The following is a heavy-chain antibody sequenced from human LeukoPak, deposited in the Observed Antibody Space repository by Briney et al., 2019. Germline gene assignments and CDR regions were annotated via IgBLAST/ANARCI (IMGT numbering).Heavy chain of an antibody. V-gene: IGHV3-53*01. J-gene: IGHJ5*02. CDR3: ATSPREQLVLENWFDP. CDR2: IYSGGTT. Sequence: PGGSLRLSCAASGFTVSSNYMSWVRQAPGKGLEWVSVIYSGGTTYYADSVKGRFTISRDNSKNTLYLQMNSLRAEDTAVYYCATSPREQLVLENWFDPWGQGTLVTVSS. D-gene: IGHD6-6*01. CDR1: GFTVSSNY.